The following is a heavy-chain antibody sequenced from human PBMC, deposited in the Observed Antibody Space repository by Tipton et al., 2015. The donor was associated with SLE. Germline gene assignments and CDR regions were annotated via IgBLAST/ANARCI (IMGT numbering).Heavy chain of an antibody. CDR2: IYTSGRT. J-gene: IGHJ4*02. Sequence: PGLVKPSETLSLTCTVSGGSVSSYYWSWIRQPAGKGLEWIGRIYTSGRTNDNPTLKSRVTISVDTSKNQFSLKLSSVTAADTAVYYCARGDTTMVNFVDYWGQGTLVTVSS. CDR1: GGSVSSYY. D-gene: IGHD5-18*01. V-gene: IGHV4-4*07. CDR3: ARGDTTMVNFVDY.